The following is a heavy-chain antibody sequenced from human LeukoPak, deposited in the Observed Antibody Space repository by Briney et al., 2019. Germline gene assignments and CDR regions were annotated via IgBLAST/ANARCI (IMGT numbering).Heavy chain of an antibody. J-gene: IGHJ5*02. V-gene: IGHV1-2*02. CDR1: GYTFTGYY. CDR2: INPNSGGT. CDR3: ARDWWGSSTKLGNWFDP. Sequence: GASVKVSCKASGYTFTGYYMHWVRQAPGQGLEWMGWINPNSGGTNYAQKFQGRVTMTRDTSISTAYMELSRLRSDDTAVYYCARDWWGSSTKLGNWFDPWGQGTLVTVSS. D-gene: IGHD3-16*01.